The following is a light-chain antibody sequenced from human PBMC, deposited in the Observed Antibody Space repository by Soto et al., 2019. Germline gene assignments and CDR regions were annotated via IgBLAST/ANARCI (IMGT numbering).Light chain of an antibody. CDR2: RND. CDR1: GSNIGTNH. V-gene: IGLV1-47*01. Sequence: QSVLTQPPSVSGTPGQRVSISCSGSGSNIGTNHVYWYQQLPGTAPKLLIYRNDQRPSGVPDRFSGSKSGTSASLAIRGLRSEDEADYYCAAWDDSLSGRVFGGGTKLTVL. J-gene: IGLJ3*02. CDR3: AAWDDSLSGRV.